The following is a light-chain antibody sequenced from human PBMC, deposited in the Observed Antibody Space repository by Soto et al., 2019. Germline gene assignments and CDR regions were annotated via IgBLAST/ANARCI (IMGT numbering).Light chain of an antibody. Sequence: TVMTQSPAALSVSPGDRASLSCRASQSVGDNFAWYQVRPGQSPRLLIYDASTRATGVPVRFTGSGSGTECTLTIASLQSDDIAIYYCQQYDDWPPLTFGGGTKV. J-gene: IGKJ4*01. V-gene: IGKV3-15*01. CDR1: QSVGDN. CDR3: QQYDDWPPLT. CDR2: DAS.